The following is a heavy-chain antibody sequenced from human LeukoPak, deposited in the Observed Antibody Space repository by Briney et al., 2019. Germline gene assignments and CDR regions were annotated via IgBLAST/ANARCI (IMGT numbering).Heavy chain of an antibody. Sequence: SETLSLTCAVYGESFSGYYWSWIRQSPGKGLEWIGEISHNGDTYYNPSLKSRLTISGDTSKNQFSLRLSSVTAADTAVYYCARQVTPTYYYDSSGYGLDYWGQGTLVTVSS. D-gene: IGHD3-22*01. CDR3: ARQVTPTYYYDSSGYGLDY. CDR1: GESFSGYY. CDR2: ISHNGDT. V-gene: IGHV4-34*01. J-gene: IGHJ4*02.